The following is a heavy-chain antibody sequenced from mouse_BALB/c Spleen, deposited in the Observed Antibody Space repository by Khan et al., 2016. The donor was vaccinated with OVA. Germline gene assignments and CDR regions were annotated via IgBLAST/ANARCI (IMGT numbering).Heavy chain of an antibody. CDR1: GYTFTSYW. V-gene: IGHV1-7*01. CDR2: IDPSTDYT. Sequence: VQLQESGAELAKPGASVKMSCKASGYTFTSYWMHWVKQRPGQGLEWIGYIDPSTDYTEYNQKFRDKATLTVDKSSTTVYMQLTSLTSEDSAVDYCVNHVGSSAWFTYWGQGTLVTVSA. J-gene: IGHJ3*01. D-gene: IGHD1-3*01. CDR3: VNHVGSSAWFTY.